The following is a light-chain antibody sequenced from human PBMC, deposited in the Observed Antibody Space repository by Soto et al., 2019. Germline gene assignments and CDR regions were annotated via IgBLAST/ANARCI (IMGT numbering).Light chain of an antibody. CDR1: QSVSSY. V-gene: IGKV3-15*01. CDR3: QQYNNWPPWT. Sequence: EIVLTQSPATLSLSPGERATPSCRASQSVSSYLAWYQQKPGQAPRLLIYGASTRATGIPARFSGSGSGTEFTLTISSLQSEDFAVYYCQQYNNWPPWTFGQGTKVDI. CDR2: GAS. J-gene: IGKJ1*01.